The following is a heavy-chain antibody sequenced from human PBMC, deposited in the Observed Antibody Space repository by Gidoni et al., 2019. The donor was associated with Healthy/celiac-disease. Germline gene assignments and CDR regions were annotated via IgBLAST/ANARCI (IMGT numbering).Heavy chain of an antibody. CDR3: ARQGALSYYFDY. Sequence: QLPLQESGPGLVKPSATLSLTCTVSGGSISSSSYYWGWIRQPPGKGLEWIGSIYYSGSTYYNPSLKSRVTISVDTSKNQFSLKLSSVTAADTAVYYCARQGALSYYFDYWGQGTLVTVSS. V-gene: IGHV4-39*01. D-gene: IGHD3-16*01. CDR2: IYYSGST. CDR1: GGSISSSSYY. J-gene: IGHJ4*02.